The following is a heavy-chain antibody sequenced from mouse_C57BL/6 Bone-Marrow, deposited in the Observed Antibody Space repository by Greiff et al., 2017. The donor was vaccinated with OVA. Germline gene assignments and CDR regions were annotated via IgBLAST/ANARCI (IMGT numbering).Heavy chain of an antibody. Sequence: VQLQESGPGLAAPSQSLSITCTASGFSLTSYAISWVRQPPGKGLEWLGVIWTGGGTNYNSALNSRLSISKDNSKSQVFLKMTALQTDDTARYYCARQLYYFDYWGQGTTLTVSS. CDR3: ARQLYYFDY. D-gene: IGHD4-1*02. CDR2: IWTGGGT. V-gene: IGHV2-9-1*01. CDR1: GFSLTSYA. J-gene: IGHJ2*01.